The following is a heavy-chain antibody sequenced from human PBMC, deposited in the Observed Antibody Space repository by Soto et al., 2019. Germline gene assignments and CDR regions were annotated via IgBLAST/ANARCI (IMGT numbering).Heavy chain of an antibody. CDR3: ARVPLDFVLVPAYGMDV. J-gene: IGHJ6*02. Sequence: SETLSLTCTVSGGSIGTYYWSWIRQPPGKGLEWIGYIYYSGNTNYNPSLKRRVTISVDTSKNQFSLKLSSVTAADTAVYYCARVPLDFVLVPAYGMDVWGQGTTVTVSS. CDR1: GGSIGTYY. V-gene: IGHV4-59*08. CDR2: IYYSGNT. D-gene: IGHD2-2*03.